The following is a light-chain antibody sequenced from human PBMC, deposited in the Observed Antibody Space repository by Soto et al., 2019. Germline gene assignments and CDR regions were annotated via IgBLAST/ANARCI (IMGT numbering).Light chain of an antibody. V-gene: IGKV1-9*01. CDR3: LQRNNWPPWT. J-gene: IGKJ1*01. CDR2: GAS. CDR1: QGIINY. Sequence: IQLTQSPSSLSASVGDRVTITCRASQGIINYLAWYQQKPGKAPKLLIYGASTLQSGVPSRFGGSGSGTDFTLTVSSLQPEDFATYYCLQRNNWPPWTFGQGTKVEIK.